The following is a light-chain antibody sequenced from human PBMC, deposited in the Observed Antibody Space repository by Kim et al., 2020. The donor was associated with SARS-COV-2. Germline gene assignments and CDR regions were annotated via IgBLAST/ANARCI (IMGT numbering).Light chain of an antibody. CDR2: GTS. Sequence: PPGERAPLTCRASQSVRDTYFAWYQQKPGQAPRLLIEGTSSRATGIPNRFSGSGSGTDFTLAITSLEPEDFAVYYCQQYQISPWTFGQGTKVDIK. J-gene: IGKJ1*01. CDR3: QQYQISPWT. CDR1: QSVRDTY. V-gene: IGKV3-20*01.